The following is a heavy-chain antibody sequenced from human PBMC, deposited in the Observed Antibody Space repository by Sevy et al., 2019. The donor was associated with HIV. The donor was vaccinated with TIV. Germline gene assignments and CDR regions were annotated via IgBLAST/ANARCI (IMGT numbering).Heavy chain of an antibody. CDR2: IKSETDGGTR. CDR3: TTERGRFFESSTRYLLPYFDS. Sequence: GGSLRLSCSASGFTFFNTWMSWVRQAPGKGLEWVGRIKSETDGGTREYAAPVNGRVTISRDDSKDTLYLQMNSLKSEDTAIYYCTTERGRFFESSTRYLLPYFDSWGQGALVTVSS. D-gene: IGHD2-2*01. CDR1: GFTFFNTW. J-gene: IGHJ4*02. V-gene: IGHV3-15*01.